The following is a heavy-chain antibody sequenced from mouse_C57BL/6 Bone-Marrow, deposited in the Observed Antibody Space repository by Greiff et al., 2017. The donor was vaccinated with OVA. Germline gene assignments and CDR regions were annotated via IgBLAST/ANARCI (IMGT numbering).Heavy chain of an antibody. CDR1: GYTFTSYG. CDR2: IYPRSGNT. J-gene: IGHJ2*01. V-gene: IGHV1-81*01. Sequence: VKLQQSGAELVRPGASVKLSCKASGYTFTSYGISWVKQRTGQGLEWIGEIYPRSGNTYYNEKFKGKATLTADKSSSTAYMELRSLTSEDSAVYFCARPVYYGSSLFDYWGQGTTLTVSS. D-gene: IGHD1-1*01. CDR3: ARPVYYGSSLFDY.